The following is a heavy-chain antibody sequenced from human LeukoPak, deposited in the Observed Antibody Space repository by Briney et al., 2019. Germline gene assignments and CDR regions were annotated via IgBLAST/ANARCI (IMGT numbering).Heavy chain of an antibody. Sequence: PSETLSLTCTVSGGSISSGDYYWSWIRQPPGKGLEWIGYIYYSGSTYYNPSLKSRVTISVDTSKNKFSLKLSSVTAADTAGYYCARGAGSYSYGMDVWGQGTTVTVSS. CDR1: GGSISSGDYY. CDR3: ARGAGSYSYGMDV. V-gene: IGHV4-30-4*01. J-gene: IGHJ6*02. CDR2: IYYSGST. D-gene: IGHD1-1*01.